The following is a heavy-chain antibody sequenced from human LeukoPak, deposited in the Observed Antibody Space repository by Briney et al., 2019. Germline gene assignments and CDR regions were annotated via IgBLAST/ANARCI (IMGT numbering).Heavy chain of an antibody. CDR3: ARDRPTGSYYSIDY. V-gene: IGHV3-33*01. Sequence: GRSPRLSCAAPGFTFNEFGVHWVRQAPGQGLEWVALIWYDGSYKYYADSVKGRFTISRDNSKNTVYLQMNSLRVEDTAIYYCARDRPTGSYYSIDYWGQGTLATVSS. D-gene: IGHD1-26*01. CDR1: GFTFNEFG. CDR2: IWYDGSYK. J-gene: IGHJ4*02.